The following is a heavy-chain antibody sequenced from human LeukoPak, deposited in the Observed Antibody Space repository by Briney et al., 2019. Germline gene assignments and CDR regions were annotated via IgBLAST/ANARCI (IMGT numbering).Heavy chain of an antibody. J-gene: IGHJ3*02. CDR3: ARTYDILTGYHAFDI. CDR1: GGSVSSGSYY. CDR2: IYYSGST. D-gene: IGHD3-9*01. V-gene: IGHV4-61*01. Sequence: SETLSLTCTVSGGSVSSGSYYWSWIRQPPGKGLEWIGYIYYSGSTNYSPSLKSRVTISVDTSKNQFSLKLSSVTAADTAVYYCARTYDILTGYHAFDIWGQGTMVTVSS.